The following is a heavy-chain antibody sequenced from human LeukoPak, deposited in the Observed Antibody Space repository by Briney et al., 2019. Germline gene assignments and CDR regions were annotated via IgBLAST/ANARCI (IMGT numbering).Heavy chain of an antibody. J-gene: IGHJ4*02. Sequence: GASVKVSXKASGYTFTSYYMHWVRQAPGQRLEWMGIINPSGGSTSYAQKFQGRVTMTRDTSTSTVYMELSSLSSEDTAVYYCARVETGTHFDYWGQGTLVTVSS. CDR1: GYTFTSYY. CDR3: ARVETGTHFDY. V-gene: IGHV1-46*01. CDR2: INPSGGST. D-gene: IGHD1/OR15-1a*01.